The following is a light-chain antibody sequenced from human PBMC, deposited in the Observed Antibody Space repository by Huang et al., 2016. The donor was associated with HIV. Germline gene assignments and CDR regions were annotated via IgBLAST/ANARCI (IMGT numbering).Light chain of an antibody. CDR3: TQYYYTPLT. Sequence: DIVMTQSPDPLTVSLGERATINCKSSQSLFYRSNNKNYLAWYQQKQGEPPKLLIYCGSARESGGPVRCSGSGSATDSSLIISRPQAEYVAISYCTQYYYTPLTFGPGTRLGIK. CDR1: QSLFYRSNNKNY. V-gene: IGKV4-1*01. J-gene: IGKJ2*01. CDR2: CGS.